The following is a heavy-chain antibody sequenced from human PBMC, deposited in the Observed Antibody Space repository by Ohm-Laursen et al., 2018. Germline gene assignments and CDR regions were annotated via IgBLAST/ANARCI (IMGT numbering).Heavy chain of an antibody. CDR3: ATERELLLHN. J-gene: IGHJ4*02. Sequence: SSVKVSCKVSGGPLSNFAITWVRQDPGQGLEWMGSILPTFGTTNYAHKFQGRVTLSADESTGTVYMELTSLRSGDTAIYYCATERELLLHNWGQGTLVTVSS. CDR2: ILPTFGTT. CDR1: GGPLSNFA. D-gene: IGHD4-23*01. V-gene: IGHV1-69*15.